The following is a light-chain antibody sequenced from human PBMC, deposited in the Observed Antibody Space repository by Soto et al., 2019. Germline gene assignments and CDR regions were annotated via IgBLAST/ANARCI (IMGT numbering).Light chain of an antibody. CDR2: GAS. V-gene: IGKV3-15*01. Sequence: EIVMTQSPATLSVSPGERATLSCRASQSVSSNLAWYQQKPGQAPRLLIYGASTRATGIPARFSGSRSGTEFTITINSMQSEDFAVDYYQQYNNWPPYTFGQGTKLEIK. CDR1: QSVSSN. J-gene: IGKJ2*01. CDR3: QQYNNWPPYT.